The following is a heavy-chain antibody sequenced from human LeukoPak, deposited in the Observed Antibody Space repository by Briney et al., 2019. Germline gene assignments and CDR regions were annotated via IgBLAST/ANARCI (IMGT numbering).Heavy chain of an antibody. CDR2: IYYSGST. D-gene: IGHD2-2*02. CDR1: GGSISSSSYY. V-gene: IGHV4-39*01. Sequence: PSETLSLTCTVSGGSISSSSYYWGWIRQPPGKGLEWIGSIYYSGSTYYNPSLKNRVTISVDTSKNQFSLKLSSVTAADTAVYYCARLIVVPAAISDPFDYWGQGTLVTVSS. J-gene: IGHJ4*02. CDR3: ARLIVVPAAISDPFDY.